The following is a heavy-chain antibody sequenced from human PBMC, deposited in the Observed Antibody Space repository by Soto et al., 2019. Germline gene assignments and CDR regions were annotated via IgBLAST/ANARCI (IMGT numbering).Heavy chain of an antibody. V-gene: IGHV3-23*01. CDR2: ITGSGRNT. CDR3: AKNGLSNSPSAIDS. CDR1: GFTFSSHG. D-gene: IGHD1-1*01. J-gene: IGHJ4*02. Sequence: GGSLRLSCATSGFTFSSHGMSWVRQAPGKGLDWVSGITGSGRNTYYSDSVKGRFTISRDNSKNTLFLQMNSLRAEDTAVYYCAKNGLSNSPSAIDSWGQGTLVTVSS.